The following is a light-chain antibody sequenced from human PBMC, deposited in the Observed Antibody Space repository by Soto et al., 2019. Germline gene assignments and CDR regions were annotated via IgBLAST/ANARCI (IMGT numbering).Light chain of an antibody. V-gene: IGKV1-39*01. CDR3: QQSYNPPIT. CDR1: QSIINY. CDR2: AAS. J-gene: IGKJ5*01. Sequence: DIQMTQSPSSLSASVGDRVTITCRASQSIINYLNWYQQKPGKAPKLLIYAASSLQSGVPSRFSGSGSGTDFALTISGLRPEDFASYYCQQSYNPPITFGQGTRLEIK.